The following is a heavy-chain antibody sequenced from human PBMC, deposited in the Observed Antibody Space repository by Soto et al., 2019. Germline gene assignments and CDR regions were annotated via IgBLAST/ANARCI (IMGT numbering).Heavy chain of an antibody. CDR2: ISGNGGST. J-gene: IGHJ4*02. CDR1: GFTFSSYA. V-gene: IGHV3-23*01. Sequence: GGSLRLSCAASGFTFSSYAMSWVRQGPGKGLEWVSSISGNGGSTYYADSVKGRFTISRDNSKNTLYLQMNSLRAEDTAVYYCAKKYHYGSGTYLYYFDYWGQGTLVTVSS. CDR3: AKKYHYGSGTYLYYFDY. D-gene: IGHD3-10*01.